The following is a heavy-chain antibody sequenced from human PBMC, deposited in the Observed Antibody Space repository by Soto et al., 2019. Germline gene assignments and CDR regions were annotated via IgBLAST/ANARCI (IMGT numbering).Heavy chain of an antibody. CDR1: GYTFTSYG. V-gene: IGHV1-18*01. D-gene: IGHD3-22*01. CDR2: ISAYNGNT. CDR3: ARHPHYDSSGYYLYLDY. Sequence: ASVKVSCKASGYTFTSYGISWVRQAPGQGLEWMGWISAYNGNTNYAQKLQGRVTMTTDTSTSTAYMELRSLRSDDTAVYYCARHPHYDSSGYYLYLDYWGQGTPVTVSS. J-gene: IGHJ4*02.